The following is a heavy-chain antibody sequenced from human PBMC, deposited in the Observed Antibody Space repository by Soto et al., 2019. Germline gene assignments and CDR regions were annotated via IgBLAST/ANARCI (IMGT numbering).Heavy chain of an antibody. CDR3: ARGNRDYYYYMDV. CDR1: SGSISTSNW. J-gene: IGHJ6*03. D-gene: IGHD3-10*01. Sequence: QVQLQESGPGLVMPSGTLSLTCAVSSGSISTSNWWSWVRQPPGKGLEWIGEIYRSGSTNYNPSLKSRVTISVDKSKNQFSLKLSSVTAADTAVYYCARGNRDYYYYMDVWGKGTTVTVSS. V-gene: IGHV4-4*02. CDR2: IYRSGST.